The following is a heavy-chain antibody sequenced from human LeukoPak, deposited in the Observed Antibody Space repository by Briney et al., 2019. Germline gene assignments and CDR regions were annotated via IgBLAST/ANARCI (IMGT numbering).Heavy chain of an antibody. CDR1: GFTFSSYA. CDR3: AKSPYRFDAFDI. J-gene: IGHJ3*02. D-gene: IGHD2-21*01. V-gene: IGHV3-23*01. Sequence: GGSLRLSCAASGFTFSSYAMTWVRQAPGKGLEWVSVISGSGGSTYYADSVKGRFTISRDNSKNTLYLQMSSLRAEDTAVYYCAKSPYRFDAFDIWGQGTMVTVSS. CDR2: ISGSGGST.